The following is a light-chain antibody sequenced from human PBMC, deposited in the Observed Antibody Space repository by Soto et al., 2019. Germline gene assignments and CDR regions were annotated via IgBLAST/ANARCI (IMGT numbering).Light chain of an antibody. J-gene: IGKJ1*01. V-gene: IGKV3-20*01. Sequence: EIVLTQSPGTLSLSPGERATLSCRASQSVSSSYLAWYQTKPGQAPRLIIYGASSRANGIPDRFSGSGSGTDFTLTISRLEPEDFAVYDCQQYGSSPPWTFGQGTKVDIK. CDR2: GAS. CDR3: QQYGSSPPWT. CDR1: QSVSSSY.